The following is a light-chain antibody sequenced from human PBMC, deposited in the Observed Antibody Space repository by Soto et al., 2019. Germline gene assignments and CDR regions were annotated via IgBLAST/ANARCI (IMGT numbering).Light chain of an antibody. Sequence: EIVMTQSPATLSVSPGERATPSCRASQSVSSSYLAWYQQKPGQAPRLLIYDASNRATGIPARFSGSGSGTEFTLTISSREAEDFAVYYCQQRSTWPPWKCGQGTKVDIK. CDR1: QSVSSSY. CDR2: DAS. CDR3: QQRSTWPPWK. J-gene: IGKJ1*01. V-gene: IGKV3D-20*02.